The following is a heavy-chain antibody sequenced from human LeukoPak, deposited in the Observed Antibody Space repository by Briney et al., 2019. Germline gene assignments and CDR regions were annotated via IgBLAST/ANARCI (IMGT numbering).Heavy chain of an antibody. CDR1: GGSISSSAYY. Sequence: SETLSLTCTVSGGSISSSAYYWSWIRQPAGKGLEWIGRIYTSGSTNYNPSLKSRVTMSVDTSKNQFSLKLSSVTAADTAVYYCARDLDVATKDNWFDPWGQGTLVTVSS. V-gene: IGHV4-4*07. CDR2: IYTSGST. J-gene: IGHJ5*02. CDR3: ARDLDVATKDNWFDP. D-gene: IGHD5-12*01.